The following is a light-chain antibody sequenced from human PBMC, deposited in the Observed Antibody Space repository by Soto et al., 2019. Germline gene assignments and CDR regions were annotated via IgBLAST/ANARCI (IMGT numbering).Light chain of an antibody. J-gene: IGKJ4*01. CDR2: GAS. CDR1: QDVNIY. CDR3: QQYNNWPLT. V-gene: IGKV3D-15*01. Sequence: EIVMTQSPATLSVSPGERATLSCRASQDVNIYLAWYQQKPGQAPRLLISGASTRATGIPARFSGSGSGTEFTLTISSLQSEYFAVYYCQQYNNWPLTFGGGTNVEIK.